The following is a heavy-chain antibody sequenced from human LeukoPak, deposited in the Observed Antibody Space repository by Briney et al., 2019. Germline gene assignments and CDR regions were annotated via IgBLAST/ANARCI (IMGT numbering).Heavy chain of an antibody. D-gene: IGHD3-10*02. V-gene: IGHV3-23*01. CDR3: AELGITMIGGV. CDR1: GFTFTKYA. Sequence: GGSLRLSCAASGFTFTKYAMSWVRQAPGKGLEWVSAISGSGGSTYYADSVKGRFTISRDNAKNSLYLQMNSLRAEDTAVYYCAELGITMIGGVWGKGTTVTISS. J-gene: IGHJ6*04. CDR2: ISGSGGST.